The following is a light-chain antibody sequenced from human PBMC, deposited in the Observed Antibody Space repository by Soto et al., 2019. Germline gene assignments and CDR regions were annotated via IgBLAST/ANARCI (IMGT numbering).Light chain of an antibody. CDR1: QSVSNK. J-gene: IGKJ5*01. Sequence: EVMMTQSPATLSVSPGERATLSCRASQSVSNKLAWYQQKPGQVPRLLIYGASTRAAGIPARFSGSGSGTDFTLTISSLQSEDFAVYYCQQYNKWPSITFGQGTRLEIK. CDR3: QQYNKWPSIT. CDR2: GAS. V-gene: IGKV3-15*01.